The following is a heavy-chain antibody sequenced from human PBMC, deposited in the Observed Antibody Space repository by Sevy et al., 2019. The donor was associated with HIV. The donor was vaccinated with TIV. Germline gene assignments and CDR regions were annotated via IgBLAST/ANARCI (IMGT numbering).Heavy chain of an antibody. CDR1: GGSISSSSYY. V-gene: IGHV4-39*01. Sequence: SETLSITCTVSGGSISSSSYYWGWIRQPPGKGLEWIGSIYYSGSTYYNPSLKSRVTISVDTSKNQFSLKLSSVTAADTAVYYCARHRGGIRYFDRYNPLDYRGQGTLVTVSS. CDR3: ARHRGGIRYFDRYNPLDY. CDR2: IYYSGST. J-gene: IGHJ4*02. D-gene: IGHD3-9*01.